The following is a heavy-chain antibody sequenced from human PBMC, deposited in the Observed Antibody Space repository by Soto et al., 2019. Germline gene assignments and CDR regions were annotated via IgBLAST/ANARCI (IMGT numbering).Heavy chain of an antibody. Sequence: PGGSLRLSCAASGFTFGSYWMSWVRQAPGKGPEWLATIKWDASEKKYVDSVKGRFTTSRDKAKNALYLQMDSLRAKDTSVTFCASDSEYGAGASGNNYRDYWGQGTLITVSS. J-gene: IGHJ4*01. CDR3: ASDSEYGAGASGNNYRDY. CDR1: GFTFGSYW. D-gene: IGHD3-10*01. V-gene: IGHV3-7*01. CDR2: IKWDASEK.